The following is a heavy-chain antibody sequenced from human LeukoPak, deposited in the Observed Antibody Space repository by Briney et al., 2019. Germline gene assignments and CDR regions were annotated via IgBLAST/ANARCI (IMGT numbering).Heavy chain of an antibody. Sequence: SETLSLTCTVSGGSISSYYWSWIRQPAGKGLEWIGRIYTSGSTNYNPSLKSRVTISVDTSKNQFSLKLSSVTAADTAVYYCARYCSSTSCHTASFDYWGQGTLVTVSS. CDR1: GGSISSYY. D-gene: IGHD2-2*01. CDR2: IYTSGST. CDR3: ARYCSSTSCHTASFDY. V-gene: IGHV4-4*07. J-gene: IGHJ4*02.